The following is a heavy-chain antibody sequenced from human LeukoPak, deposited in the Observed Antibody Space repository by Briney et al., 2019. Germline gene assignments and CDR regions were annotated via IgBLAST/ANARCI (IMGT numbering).Heavy chain of an antibody. Sequence: ASVKVSCKASGYTFTSYDINWVRQATGQGLEWMGWMNPNSGNTGYAQKFQGRVTMTRNTSISTAYMELSSLRSEDTAVYYCARSLRYFDPYYYYGMDVWGQGATVTVSS. J-gene: IGHJ6*02. CDR2: MNPNSGNT. D-gene: IGHD3-9*01. CDR3: ARSLRYFDPYYYYGMDV. CDR1: GYTFTSYD. V-gene: IGHV1-8*01.